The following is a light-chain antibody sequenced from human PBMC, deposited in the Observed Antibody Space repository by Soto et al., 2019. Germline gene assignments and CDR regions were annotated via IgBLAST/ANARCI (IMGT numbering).Light chain of an antibody. CDR2: EDI. CDR1: SGDVGSYHL. Sequence: QAVVTQPASVSGSPGQSITISCTRTSGDVGSYHLVSWYQQYPGKAPKLIIYEDIERPSGVSDRFSGSKSGNTASLTISGLQAEDEADYYCSSYTSSSTPYVFGTGTKLTVL. CDR3: SSYTSSSTPYV. J-gene: IGLJ1*01. V-gene: IGLV2-14*02.